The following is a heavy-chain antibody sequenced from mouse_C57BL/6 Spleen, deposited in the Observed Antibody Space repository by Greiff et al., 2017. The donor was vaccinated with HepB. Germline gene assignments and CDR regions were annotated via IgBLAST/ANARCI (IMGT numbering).Heavy chain of an antibody. CDR2: INYDGSST. Sequence: EVMLVESEGGLVQPGSSMKLSCTASGFTFSGYYMAWVRQVPEKGLEWVANINYDGSSTYYLDSLKSRFIISRDNAKNILYLQMSSLKSEDTATYYCARGYDGYLAWFAYWGQGTLVTVSA. CDR3: ARGYDGYLAWFAY. D-gene: IGHD2-3*01. CDR1: GFTFSGYY. J-gene: IGHJ3*01. V-gene: IGHV5-16*01.